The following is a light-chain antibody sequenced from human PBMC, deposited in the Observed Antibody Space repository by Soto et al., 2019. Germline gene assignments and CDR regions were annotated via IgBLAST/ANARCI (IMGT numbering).Light chain of an antibody. CDR1: QSVSSN. CDR2: GAS. Sequence: EIVMTQSPATLYVSPGERATLSCRASQSVSSNLAWYQQKPGQAPRLLIYGASTRATGIPARFSGSVSGTEFTLTISSLQSEDFAVYYCQQYNNWPRMYTFGQGTKLEIK. CDR3: QQYNNWPRMYT. J-gene: IGKJ2*01. V-gene: IGKV3-15*01.